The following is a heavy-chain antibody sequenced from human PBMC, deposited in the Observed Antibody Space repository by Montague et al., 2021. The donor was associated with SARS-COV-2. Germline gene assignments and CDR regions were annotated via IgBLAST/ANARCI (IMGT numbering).Heavy chain of an antibody. D-gene: IGHD3-9*01. CDR2: ISYDGSNK. CDR3: ARDPFYYDILTGYIYPAYYYYYGMDV. Sequence: SRRLSFAASGFTFSSYAMHWVRQAPGKGLEWVAVISYDGSNKYYADSVKGRFTISRDNSKNTLYLQMNSLRAEDTAVYYCARDPFYYDILTGYIYPAYYYYYGMDVWGQGTTVTVSS. CDR1: GFTFSSYA. J-gene: IGHJ6*02. V-gene: IGHV3-30-3*01.